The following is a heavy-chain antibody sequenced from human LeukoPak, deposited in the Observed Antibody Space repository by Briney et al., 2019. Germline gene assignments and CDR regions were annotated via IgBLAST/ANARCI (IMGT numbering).Heavy chain of an antibody. D-gene: IGHD3-9*01. CDR1: GFSFDNFA. CDR2: IIGSSGST. J-gene: IGHJ6*03. Sequence: GGSLRLSYVASGFSFDNFAMNWVRQAPGKGLEWVSLIIGSSGSTFYADSVKGRFTISRDNSKNTLYLQMNSLRVEDTAVYFCARAGAKTGYWSHYYYYMDVWGKGTTVTVS. V-gene: IGHV3-23*01. CDR3: ARAGAKTGYWSHYYYYMDV.